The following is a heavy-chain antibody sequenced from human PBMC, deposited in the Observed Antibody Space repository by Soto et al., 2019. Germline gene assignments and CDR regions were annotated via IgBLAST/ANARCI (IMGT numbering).Heavy chain of an antibody. CDR3: ARLYGYSSGWYSRGGYYFDY. CDR1: GYTFTSYG. J-gene: IGHJ4*02. V-gene: IGHV1-18*01. D-gene: IGHD6-19*01. CDR2: ISAYNVNT. Sequence: ASVKVSCKASGYTFTSYGISWVRQAPGQGLEWMGWISAYNVNTNYAQKLQGRVTMTTDTSTSTAYMELRSLRSDDTAVYYCARLYGYSSGWYSRGGYYFDYWGQGTLVTVSS.